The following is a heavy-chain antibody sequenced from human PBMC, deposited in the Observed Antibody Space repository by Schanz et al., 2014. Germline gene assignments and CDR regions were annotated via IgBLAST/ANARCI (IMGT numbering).Heavy chain of an antibody. CDR3: VRDILHRVYDSGSP. Sequence: EVQVVESGGGLVQPGGSLRLSCTASGFNSDDYAMHWVRQAPGKGLEWVSNIPWNGAAIGYAGSVKGRFTISRDNAKNSLFLHMNSLRAEDTAVYYCVRDILHRVYDSGSPWGQGALVTVSS. D-gene: IGHD3-10*01. V-gene: IGHV3-9*02. CDR1: GFNSDDYA. J-gene: IGHJ5*02. CDR2: IPWNGAAI.